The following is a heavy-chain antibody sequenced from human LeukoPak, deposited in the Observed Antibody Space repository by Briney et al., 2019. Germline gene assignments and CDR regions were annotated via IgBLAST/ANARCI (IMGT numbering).Heavy chain of an antibody. V-gene: IGHV3-66*01. Sequence: GGSLTLSRAASGLTVSNTYMNSVPQPPGERLEWVSVIYTDGSTFYADSVKGRFTISRDNSKNTLYLEMNSRRAEDTALYYCATGHYRDTPGWGQGALVTVSS. CDR1: GLTVSNTY. D-gene: IGHD3-10*01. CDR2: IYTDGST. J-gene: IGHJ4*02. CDR3: ATGHYRDTPG.